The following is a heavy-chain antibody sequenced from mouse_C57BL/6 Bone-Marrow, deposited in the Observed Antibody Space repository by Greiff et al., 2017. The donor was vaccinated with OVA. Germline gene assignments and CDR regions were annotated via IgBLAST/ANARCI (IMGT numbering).Heavy chain of an antibody. Sequence: EVQLVESGGGLVKPGGSLKLSCAASGFTFSDYGMHWVRQAPEKGLEWVAYISSGSSTIYYADTVKGRFTISRDNAKNTLFLQMTSLRSEDTAMYYCARSDGYYFLFAYWGQGTLVTVSA. CDR1: GFTFSDYG. V-gene: IGHV5-17*01. J-gene: IGHJ3*01. CDR2: ISSGSSTI. CDR3: ARSDGYYFLFAY. D-gene: IGHD2-3*01.